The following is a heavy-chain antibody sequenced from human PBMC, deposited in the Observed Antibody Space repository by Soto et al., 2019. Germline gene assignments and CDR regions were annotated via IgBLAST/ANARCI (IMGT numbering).Heavy chain of an antibody. Sequence: PSETLSLTCTVSGGSISSGDYYWSWIRQPPGKGLEWIGYIYYSGSTNYNPSLKSRVTISVDTSKNQFSLKLNSVTAADTAVYYCARESGGSFKVDYWGQGMLVTVSS. D-gene: IGHD2-15*01. CDR2: IYYSGST. J-gene: IGHJ4*02. V-gene: IGHV4-61*08. CDR3: ARESGGSFKVDY. CDR1: GGSISSGDYY.